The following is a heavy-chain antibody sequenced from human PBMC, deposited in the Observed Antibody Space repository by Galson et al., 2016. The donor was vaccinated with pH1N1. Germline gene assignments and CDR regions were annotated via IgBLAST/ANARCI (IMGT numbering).Heavy chain of an antibody. J-gene: IGHJ4*02. CDR2: IVPLNGGT. D-gene: IGHD1-26*01. CDR3: TRDLGRLRDY. CDR1: GYPFTRYY. Sequence: SVKVSCKASGYPFTRYYFHWVRQAPGQGLEWIGVIVPLNGGTTYAQQFQARVNMTRATSTSTVYMDLSSLQAEDTAVYYCTRDLGRLRDYWGQGTLVTVSS. V-gene: IGHV1-46*01.